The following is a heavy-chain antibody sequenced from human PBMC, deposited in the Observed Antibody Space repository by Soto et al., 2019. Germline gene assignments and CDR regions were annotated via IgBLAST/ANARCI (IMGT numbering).Heavy chain of an antibody. J-gene: IGHJ4*02. CDR2: VLPFLGTT. CDR3: ARDVTAMEALHYYDT. V-gene: IGHV1-69*08. CDR1: GGTLDTYT. D-gene: IGHD5-18*01. Sequence: SVKVSCKASGGTLDTYTISWVRQAPGQGLEWMGSVLPFLGTTNYAKKFQGRVTITADQSTSTMELSSLRSADTAMYFCARDVTAMEALHYYDTWGQGTPVTVSS.